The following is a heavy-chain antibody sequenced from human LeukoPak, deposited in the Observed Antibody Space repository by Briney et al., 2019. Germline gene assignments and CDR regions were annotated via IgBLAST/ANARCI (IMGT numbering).Heavy chain of an antibody. CDR2: IHYSGST. D-gene: IGHD3-22*01. Sequence: SQTLSLTCTVSGGSISSGGYYWSWIRQHPGKGLEWIGYIHYSGSTYYSASLKSRFTISVDTSKNQFSLKLSSLTAADTAVYYCAGSRIGYSDSSGFFDSWGQGTLVTVSS. CDR1: GGSISSGGYY. V-gene: IGHV4-31*03. J-gene: IGHJ4*02. CDR3: AGSRIGYSDSSGFFDS.